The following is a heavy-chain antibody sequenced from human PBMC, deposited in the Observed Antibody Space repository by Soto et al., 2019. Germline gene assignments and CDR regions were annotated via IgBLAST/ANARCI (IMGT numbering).Heavy chain of an antibody. J-gene: IGHJ4*02. Sequence: QVQLVQSGAEVKKPGASVKVSCKASGYTFTGYYIHWVRQAPGQGLEWMGWINPNNGDTIYARKLQGRVTMTRDTSTSTAYMEMSSLTFDDTAVYYCARHGGYDYVFDYWGQGTLVTVSS. CDR3: ARHGGYDYVFDY. CDR2: INPNNGDT. D-gene: IGHD5-12*01. CDR1: GYTFTGYY. V-gene: IGHV1-2*02.